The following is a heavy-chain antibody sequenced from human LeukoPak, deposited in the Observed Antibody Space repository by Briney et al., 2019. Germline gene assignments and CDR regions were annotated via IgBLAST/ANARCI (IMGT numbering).Heavy chain of an antibody. V-gene: IGHV3-74*01. CDR3: ARGAVTMVRGVANYYYYYMDV. J-gene: IGHJ6*03. Sequence: GGSLRLSCAASGFTFSSYWMHWVRQAPGKGLVWVSRINSDGSSTSYADSVKGRFTISRDNAKNTLYLQMNSLRAEDTAVYYCARGAVTMVRGVANYYYYYMDVWGKGTTVTISS. CDR1: GFTFSSYW. CDR2: INSDGSST. D-gene: IGHD3-10*01.